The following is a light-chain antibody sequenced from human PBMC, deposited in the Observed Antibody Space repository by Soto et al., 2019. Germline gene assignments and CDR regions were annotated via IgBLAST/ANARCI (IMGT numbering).Light chain of an antibody. V-gene: IGKV3-20*01. J-gene: IGKJ1*01. Sequence: EIVLTQSPGTLSLSPGERATLSCRASQSVSSSYLAWYQQKPGQAPRLLIYGASSRATGIPARFSGSGSGTDFTLTISRLEPEDFAVYYCQQYGSSPVTFGQGTKGEIK. CDR1: QSVSSSY. CDR3: QQYGSSPVT. CDR2: GAS.